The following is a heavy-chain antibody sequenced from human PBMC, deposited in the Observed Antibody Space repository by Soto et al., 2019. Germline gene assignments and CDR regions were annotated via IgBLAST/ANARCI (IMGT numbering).Heavy chain of an antibody. CDR1: GYTFTSYA. Sequence: ASVKVSCKASGYTFTSYAMHWVRQAPGQRLEWMGWINAGNGNTKYSQKFQGRVTISPGDSDTRISPSFQGQVTISADKSISTAYLQWSSLKASDTAMYFCARPFYPSALDPFDVWGQGTMVTVSS. CDR2: INAGNGNT. V-gene: IGHV1-3*01. D-gene: IGHD2-21*02. J-gene: IGHJ3*01. CDR3: TAYLQWSSLKASDTAMYFCARPFYPSALDPFDV.